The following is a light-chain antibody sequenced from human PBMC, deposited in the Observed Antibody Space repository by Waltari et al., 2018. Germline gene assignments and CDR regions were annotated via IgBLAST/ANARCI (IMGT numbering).Light chain of an antibody. CDR1: TSDVGGYDY. V-gene: IGLV2-14*03. Sequence: QSALTQPASVSGSPGQSIAIPCTGTTSDVGGYDYVSWYQQHPGKAPKLMIYDVSNRPSGVSNRFSGSKSGNTASLTISGLQAEDEADYYCSSYTTSGTLFGTGTKVTVL. CDR2: DVS. J-gene: IGLJ1*01. CDR3: SSYTTSGTL.